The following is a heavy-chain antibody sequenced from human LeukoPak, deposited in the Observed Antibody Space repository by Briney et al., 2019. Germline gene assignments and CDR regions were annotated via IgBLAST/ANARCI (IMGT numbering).Heavy chain of an antibody. J-gene: IGHJ4*02. CDR3: AKDGQGLTYYFDY. CDR1: GFTFSSYG. CDR2: ISDDGSKK. V-gene: IGHV3-30*18. D-gene: IGHD3-16*01. Sequence: GGSLRLSCVASGFTFSSYGMHWVRQAPGEGLEWVAVISDDGSKKYYVDSVKGRFTISRDNSKNTLYLQMNSLRAEDTAVYYCAKDGQGLTYYFDYWGQGTLVTVSS.